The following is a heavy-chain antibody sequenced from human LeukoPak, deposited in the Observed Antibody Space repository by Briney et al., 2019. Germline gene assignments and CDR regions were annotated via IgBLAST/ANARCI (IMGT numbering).Heavy chain of an antibody. CDR2: ISSSSSYI. J-gene: IGHJ4*02. D-gene: IGHD1-26*01. CDR3: ARGVGATELDY. CDR1: GFTLSSYS. Sequence: TGGSLRLSCAASGFTLSSYSMNWVRQAPGKGLEWVSSISSSSSYIYYADSVKGRFTISRDNAKNSLYLQMNSLRAEDTAVYYCARGVGATELDYWGQGTLVTVSS. V-gene: IGHV3-21*01.